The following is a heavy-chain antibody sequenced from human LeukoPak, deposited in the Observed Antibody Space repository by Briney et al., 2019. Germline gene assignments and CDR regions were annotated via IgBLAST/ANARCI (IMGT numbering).Heavy chain of an antibody. CDR3: AREGDSSSVGWFDP. CDR1: GGSFSGYY. J-gene: IGHJ5*02. CDR2: INHSGST. D-gene: IGHD6-13*01. Sequence: ASETLSLTCAVYGGSFSGYYWSWIRQPPGKGLEWIGEINHSGSTNYNPSLKSRVTISVDTSKNQFSLKLSSVTAADTAVYYCAREGDSSSVGWFDPWGQGTLVTVSS. V-gene: IGHV4-34*01.